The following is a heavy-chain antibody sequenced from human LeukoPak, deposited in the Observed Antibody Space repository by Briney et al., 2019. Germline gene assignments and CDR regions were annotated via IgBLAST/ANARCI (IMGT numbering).Heavy chain of an antibody. CDR1: GFTFSSYG. CDR3: ARGRSQRGFDY. D-gene: IGHD5-24*01. V-gene: IGHV3-48*04. J-gene: IGHJ4*02. CDR2: ISSSSSTI. Sequence: GGSLRLSCAASGFTFSSYGMTWVRQAPGKGLEWVSYISSSSSTIYYADSVKGRFTISRDNAKNSLYLQMNSLRAEDTAVYYCARGRSQRGFDYWGQGTLVTVSS.